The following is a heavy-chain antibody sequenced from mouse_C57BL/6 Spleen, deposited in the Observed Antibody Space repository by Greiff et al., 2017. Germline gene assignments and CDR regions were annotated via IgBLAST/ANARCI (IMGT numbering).Heavy chain of an antibody. J-gene: IGHJ2*01. CDR2: IDPSDSYT. CDR1: GYTFTSYW. D-gene: IGHD4-1*01. V-gene: IGHV1-59*01. CDR3: ARGVTGTNYFDY. Sequence: QVQLQQPGAELVRPGTSVKLSCKASGYTFTSYWMHWVKQRPGQGLEWIGVIDPSDSYTNYNQKFKGKATLTVDTSSSTAYMQLSSLTSEDSAVYYCARGVTGTNYFDYWGQGTTLTVSS.